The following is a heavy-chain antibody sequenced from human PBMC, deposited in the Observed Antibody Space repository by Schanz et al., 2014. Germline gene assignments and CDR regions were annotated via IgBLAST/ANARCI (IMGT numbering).Heavy chain of an antibody. V-gene: IGHV4-30-4*07. CDR1: GGSISSGGYS. D-gene: IGHD5-18*01. CDR2: IFFRGST. Sequence: QVQLQESGPGLVKPSQTLSLTCAVSGGSISSGGYSWSWIRQPPGKGLEWIGYIFFRGSTYYNPSHKSRVPIAADKPKNQFSLKLRSVTAADTAVYYCARRSVSPSGNSYGYVVAWFDPWGQGTLVTVSS. J-gene: IGHJ5*02. CDR3: ARRSVSPSGNSYGYVVAWFDP.